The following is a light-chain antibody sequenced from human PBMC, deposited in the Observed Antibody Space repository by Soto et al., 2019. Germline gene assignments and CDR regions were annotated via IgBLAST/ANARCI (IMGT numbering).Light chain of an antibody. CDR1: QSVLYSSNNKNY. CDR3: QQYYSIPYT. Sequence: DIVMTQSPDSLAVSLGERATINCKSSQSVLYSSNNKNYLTWYQQKPGQPPKLLLYWASTRESGVPDRFSGSGSGTDFALTISSLQAEDVAVYYCQQYYSIPYTLGQGTKLEIK. CDR2: WAS. V-gene: IGKV4-1*01. J-gene: IGKJ2*01.